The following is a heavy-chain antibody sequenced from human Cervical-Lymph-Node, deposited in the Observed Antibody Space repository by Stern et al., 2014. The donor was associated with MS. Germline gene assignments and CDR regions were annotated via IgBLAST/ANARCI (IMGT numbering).Heavy chain of an antibody. CDR2: INPGGST. J-gene: IGHJ5*02. CDR1: GYMSTTYY. V-gene: IGHV1-46*01. D-gene: IGHD2/OR15-2a*01. CDR3: AGVRRNQNWSDT. Sequence: VQLVESGAEVKKPGASMKISCKASGYMSTTYYMHWVRQAPGQGLEWMGVINPGGSTTYAQKAQGRVSLTSDTSTNTFYTELSSLTFEDTAVYYCAGVRRNQNWSDTWGQGTLVAVSS.